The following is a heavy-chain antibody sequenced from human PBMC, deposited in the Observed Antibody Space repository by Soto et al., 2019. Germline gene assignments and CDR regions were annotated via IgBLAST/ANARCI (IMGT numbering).Heavy chain of an antibody. J-gene: IGHJ2*01. CDR3: QREHNIGDHCTALAILRKRSTDL. Sequence: DKGLEWVAVISYDGSNKYYADSVKGRFTISRDNSKNTLYLQMNSLRAEDTAVYYFQREHNIGDHCTALAILRKRSTDL. CDR2: ISYDGSNK. V-gene: IGHV3-30-3*01. D-gene: IGHD2-21*02.